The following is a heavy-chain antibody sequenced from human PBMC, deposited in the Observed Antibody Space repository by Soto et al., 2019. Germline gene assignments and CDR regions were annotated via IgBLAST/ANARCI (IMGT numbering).Heavy chain of an antibody. CDR1: GGSISPFY. J-gene: IGHJ5*02. V-gene: IGHV4-59*01. CDR2: IFHTGTT. D-gene: IGHD1-26*01. CDR3: ARDLLEDLLLGWFDP. Sequence: SETLSLTCTISGGSISPFYWNWIRQPPGKGLEWIGYIFHTGTTNYNPSLRSRVTMSLDTSKNQFSLNLRSVTAADTAVYYCARDLLEDLLLGWFDPWGQGTLVTVSS.